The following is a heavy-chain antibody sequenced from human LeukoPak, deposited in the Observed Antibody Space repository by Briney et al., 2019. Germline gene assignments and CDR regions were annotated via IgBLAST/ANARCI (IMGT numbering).Heavy chain of an antibody. CDR2: IYYSGST. J-gene: IGHJ5*02. CDR3: ASEWELRTEGYNWFDP. D-gene: IGHD1-26*01. V-gene: IGHV4-59*05. Sequence: SETLSLTCTVSGGSISSYYWSWIRQPAGKGLEWIGRIYYSGSTYYNPSLKSRVTISVDTSKNQFSLKLSSVTAADTAVYYCASEWELRTEGYNWFDPWGQGTLVTVSS. CDR1: GGSISSYY.